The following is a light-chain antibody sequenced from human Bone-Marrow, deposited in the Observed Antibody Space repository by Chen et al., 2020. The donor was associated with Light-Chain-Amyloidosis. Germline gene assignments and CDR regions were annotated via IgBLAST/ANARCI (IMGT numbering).Light chain of an antibody. J-gene: IGKJ4*01. V-gene: IGKV3-11*01. CDR1: QSVSSY. Sequence: EIVLTQSPATLSLSPGERATLSCRASQSVSSYLAWYQQKPGQAPRLLIYDASNRATGIPARFSGSGSGTDLTLTISSLEPEDFAVYYCQQRSNWPPLFGGGTKVEIK. CDR2: DAS. CDR3: QQRSNWPPL.